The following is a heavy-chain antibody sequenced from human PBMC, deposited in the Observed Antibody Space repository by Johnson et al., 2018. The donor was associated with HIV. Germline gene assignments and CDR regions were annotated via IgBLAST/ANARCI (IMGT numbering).Heavy chain of an antibody. V-gene: IGHV3-30*04. CDR2: ISYGGGKK. Sequence: QVQVVESGGGLVKPGGSLRLSCAVSEFTVTNYAMHWVRLAPGKGLQWVAVISYGGGKKYYGDSAEGRFTIYQDMSKNTLYLQMDSLRPEDMAVYYCARGRKDIEAADGLDNDAFDMWGQGTLVTVSS. D-gene: IGHD5-12*01. J-gene: IGHJ3*02. CDR3: ARGRKDIEAADGLDNDAFDM. CDR1: EFTVTNYA.